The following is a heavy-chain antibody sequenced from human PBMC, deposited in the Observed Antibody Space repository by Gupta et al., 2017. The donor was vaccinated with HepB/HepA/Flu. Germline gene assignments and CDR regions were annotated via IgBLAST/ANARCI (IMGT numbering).Heavy chain of an antibody. V-gene: IGHV4-34*01. D-gene: IGHD2-2*02. CDR1: GGFFSGYY. Sequence: QVQLQQWGAGLLKPSETLSLTCAVYGGFFSGYYWSWIRQPPGTGLEWIGEINHSGSTNYNPSLKSRVTISVDTSKNQFSLKLSSVTAADTAVYYCARGGGLLYCSSTSCYKGWFDPWGQGTLVTVSS. CDR2: INHSGST. J-gene: IGHJ5*02. CDR3: ARGGGLLYCSSTSCYKGWFDP.